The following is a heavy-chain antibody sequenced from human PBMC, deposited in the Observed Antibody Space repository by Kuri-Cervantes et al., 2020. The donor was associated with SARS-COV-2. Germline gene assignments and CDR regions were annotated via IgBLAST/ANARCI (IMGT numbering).Heavy chain of an antibody. D-gene: IGHD4-17*01. CDR3: ARTPDYGDYPGWFDP. CDR2: IYSGGST. Sequence: GGSLRLSCAASGFTFGSYAMSWVRQAPGKGLEWVSVIYSGGSTYYADSVKGRFTISRDNSKNTLHLQMNSLRAEDTAVYYCARTPDYGDYPGWFDPWGQGTLVTVSS. J-gene: IGHJ5*02. V-gene: IGHV3-66*01. CDR1: GFTFGSYA.